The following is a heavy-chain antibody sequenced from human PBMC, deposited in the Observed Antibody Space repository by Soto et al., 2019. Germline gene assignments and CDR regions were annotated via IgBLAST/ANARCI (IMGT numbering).Heavy chain of an antibody. CDR2: ISGSGGST. D-gene: IGHD6-6*01. J-gene: IGHJ5*02. Sequence: PVGSLRLSCAASGFTFTNHAMSWVRQAPGKGLEWVSAISGSGGSTYYADSVKGRFTISRDNSKNTLYLQMNSLRAEDTAVYYCAKSIAARPGWFDPWGQGTLVTVSS. V-gene: IGHV3-23*01. CDR3: AKSIAARPGWFDP. CDR1: GFTFTNHA.